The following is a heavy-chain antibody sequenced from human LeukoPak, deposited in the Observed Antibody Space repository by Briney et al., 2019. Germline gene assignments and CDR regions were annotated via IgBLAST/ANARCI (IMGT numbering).Heavy chain of an antibody. Sequence: PSETLSLTCAVYGGSFSGYYWSWIRQPPGKGLEWIGEINHSGSTNYNPSLKSRVTISVDTSKNQFSLKLSSVTAADTAVYYCARDSIVAPINWFDPWGQGTLVTVSS. V-gene: IGHV4-34*01. CDR2: INHSGST. D-gene: IGHD5-12*01. J-gene: IGHJ5*02. CDR1: GGSFSGYY. CDR3: ARDSIVAPINWFDP.